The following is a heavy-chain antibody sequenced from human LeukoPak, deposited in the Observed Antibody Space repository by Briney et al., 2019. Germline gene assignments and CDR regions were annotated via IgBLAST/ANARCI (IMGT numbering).Heavy chain of an antibody. CDR3: AKSPLGSCTHARCYPLDS. Sequence: GGTLRLSCAASGYPFRTYDMSWVRQAPGKRLEWVADISGSDPGIYHAESVKGRFTISRDNSKNTLYLQMNSLRAEDTALYFCAKSPLGSCTHARCYPLDSWGQGTLVTVSS. CDR1: GYPFRTYD. D-gene: IGHD2-8*01. CDR2: ISGSDPGI. V-gene: IGHV3-23*01. J-gene: IGHJ4*02.